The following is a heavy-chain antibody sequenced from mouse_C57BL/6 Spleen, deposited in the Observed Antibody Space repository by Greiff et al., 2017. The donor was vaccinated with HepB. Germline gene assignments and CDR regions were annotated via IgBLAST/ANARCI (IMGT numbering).Heavy chain of an antibody. CDR3: ARAPGRGYYAMDY. Sequence: VKLVESGAELARPGASVKMSCKASGYTFTSYTMHWVKQRPGQGLEWIGYINPSSGYTKYNQKFKDKATLTADKSSSTAYMQLSSLTSEDSAVYYCARAPGRGYYAMDYWGQGTSVTVSS. CDR1: GYTFTSYT. J-gene: IGHJ4*01. CDR2: INPSSGYT. D-gene: IGHD3-3*01. V-gene: IGHV1-4*01.